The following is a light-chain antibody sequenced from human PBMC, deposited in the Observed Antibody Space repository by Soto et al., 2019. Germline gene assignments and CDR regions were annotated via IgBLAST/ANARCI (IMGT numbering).Light chain of an antibody. CDR3: QQLNAYPLT. Sequence: QSPSLLSASVGDRVTITCRASQGISTYLAWYQQTSGKAPKLLISAASTSQRGVPSRFSGSGSGTQFTLTISSLQPEDFATYYCQQLNAYPLTFGGGTKVDIK. CDR2: AAS. V-gene: IGKV1-9*01. CDR1: QGISTY. J-gene: IGKJ4*01.